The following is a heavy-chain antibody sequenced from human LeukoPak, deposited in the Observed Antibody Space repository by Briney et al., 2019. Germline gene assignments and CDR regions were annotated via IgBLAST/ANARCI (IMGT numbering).Heavy chain of an antibody. CDR2: IYYSGST. V-gene: IGHV4-59*01. CDR3: ARGYYYDSSGYRYYYYYYMDV. J-gene: IGHJ6*03. CDR1: GGSISSYY. Sequence: SETLSLTCTVSGGSISSYYWSWIRQPPGKGLEWIGYIYYSGSTNYSPSLKSRVTISVDTSKNQFSLKLSSVTAADTAVYYCARGYYYDSSGYRYYYYYYMDVWGKGTTVTVSS. D-gene: IGHD3-22*01.